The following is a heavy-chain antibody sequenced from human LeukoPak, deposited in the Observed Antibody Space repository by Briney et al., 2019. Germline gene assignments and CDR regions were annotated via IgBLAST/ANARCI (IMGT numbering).Heavy chain of an antibody. V-gene: IGHV1-18*04. D-gene: IGHD3-10*01. CDR3: ARSYYYGSGSYFDY. Sequence: GASVKVSCKASGYTFTGYYMHWVRQAPGQGLEWMGWISAYNGNTNYAQKLQGRVTMTTDTSTSTAYMELRSLRSDDTAVYYCARSYYYGSGSYFDYWGQGTLVTVSS. CDR1: GYTFTGYY. CDR2: ISAYNGNT. J-gene: IGHJ4*02.